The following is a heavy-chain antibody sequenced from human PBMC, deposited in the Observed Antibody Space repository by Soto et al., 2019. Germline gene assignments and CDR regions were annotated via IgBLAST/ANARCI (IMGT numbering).Heavy chain of an antibody. CDR1: GGTFSSYA. D-gene: IGHD4-17*01. CDR3: ARDLPSGNTGHAFDI. CDR2: IIPIFGTA. Sequence: SVKVSCKASGGTFSSYAISWVRQAPGQGLEWMGGIIPIFGTANYAQKFQGRVTMTTDTSTSTAYMELRSLRSDDTAVYYCARDLPSGNTGHAFDIWGQGIMVTVSS. J-gene: IGHJ3*02. V-gene: IGHV1-69*05.